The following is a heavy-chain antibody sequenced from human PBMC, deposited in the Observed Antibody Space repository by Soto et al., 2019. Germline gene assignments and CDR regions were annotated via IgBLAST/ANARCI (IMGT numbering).Heavy chain of an antibody. V-gene: IGHV1-46*01. Sequence: QVQLVQSGAEVKKPGASVKISCKASGYTFTSYYMHWVRQAPGQGLEWMGIINPSGGSTNYAQKLQGGGCNTREESTSNSLYEPNNLRTEDNAVDYWCGTAQPGCNYAGMFSLDYWGQGTLVTVSS. J-gene: IGHJ4*02. CDR1: GYTFTSYY. D-gene: IGHD3-16*01. CDR3: CGTAQPGCNYAGMFSLDY. CDR2: INPSGGST.